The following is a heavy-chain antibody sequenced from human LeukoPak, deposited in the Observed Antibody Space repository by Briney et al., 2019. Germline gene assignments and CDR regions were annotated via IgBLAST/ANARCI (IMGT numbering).Heavy chain of an antibody. J-gene: IGHJ4*02. CDR2: LNPNGGGT. D-gene: IGHD6-13*01. Sequence: VASVKVSCKASGYTFTGYYLHWVRQAPGQGLEWMGWLNPNGGGTNYAQKFQGRVTMTRDTSISTAYMEVSRLRSDDTAVYYCARAPSSGWSVHYFDYWGQGTLVTVPS. CDR3: ARAPSSGWSVHYFDY. V-gene: IGHV1-2*02. CDR1: GYTFTGYY.